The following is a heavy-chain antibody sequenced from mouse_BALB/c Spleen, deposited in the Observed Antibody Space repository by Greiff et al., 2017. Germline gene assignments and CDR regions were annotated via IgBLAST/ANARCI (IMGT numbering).Heavy chain of an antibody. D-gene: IGHD1-1*01. J-gene: IGHJ1*01. CDR2: IDPENGDT. V-gene: IGHV14-4*02. CDR3: KSRDYDGYFDV. CDR1: GFNIKDYY. Sequence: VQLQQSGAELVRSGASVKLSCTASGFNIKDYYMHWVKQRPEQGLEWIGWIDPENGDTEYAPKFQGKATMTADTSSNTAYLQLSSLTSEDTAVYCCKSRDYDGYFDVWGAGTTVTVSS.